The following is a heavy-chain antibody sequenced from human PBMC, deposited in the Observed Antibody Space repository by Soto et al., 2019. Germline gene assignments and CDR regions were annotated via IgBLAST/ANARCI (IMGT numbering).Heavy chain of an antibody. CDR3: ARVRVAGVYGMDV. CDR1: GYTFTGYY. D-gene: IGHD6-19*01. V-gene: IGHV1-2*02. J-gene: IGHJ6*02. Sequence: ASVKVSCKASGYTFTGYYMHWVRQAPGQGLEWMGWINPNSGGTNYAQKFQGRVTMTRDTSISTAYMELSRLRSDDTAVYYCARVRVAGVYGMDVWGQGTTVTVS. CDR2: INPNSGGT.